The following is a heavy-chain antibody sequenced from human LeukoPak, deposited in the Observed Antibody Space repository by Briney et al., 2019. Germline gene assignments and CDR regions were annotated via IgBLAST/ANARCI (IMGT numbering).Heavy chain of an antibody. CDR2: IRYDGSDK. D-gene: IGHD1-7*01. CDR1: GFTFSSYG. Sequence: GGSLILSCAASGFTFSSYGMHWVRQAPGKGLEWVAFIRYDGSDKDYVDSVKGRFTISRDNSKNTLYLQMNSLRAEDTAVYYCAKDRDKGNYYFDYWGRGTLVTVSS. CDR3: AKDRDKGNYYFDY. V-gene: IGHV3-30*02. J-gene: IGHJ4*02.